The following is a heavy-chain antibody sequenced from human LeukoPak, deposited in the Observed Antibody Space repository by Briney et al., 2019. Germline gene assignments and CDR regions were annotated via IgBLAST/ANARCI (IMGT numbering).Heavy chain of an antibody. J-gene: IGHJ6*03. CDR2: IYYSGST. CDR1: GGSISSYY. CDR3: ARSRILTGYYYYYYMDV. Sequence: PSETLSLTCTVSGGSISSYYWSWIRQPPGKGLEWIGYIYYSGSTNYNPSLKSRVTISVDTSKNQFSLKLSSVTAADTAVYYCARSRILTGYYYYYYMDVWGKGTTVTISS. V-gene: IGHV4-59*01. D-gene: IGHD3-9*01.